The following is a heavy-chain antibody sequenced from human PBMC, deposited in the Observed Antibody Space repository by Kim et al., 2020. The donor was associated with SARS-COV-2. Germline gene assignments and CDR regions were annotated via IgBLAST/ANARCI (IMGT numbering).Heavy chain of an antibody. CDR2: IYTSGST. V-gene: IGHV4-4*07. CDR1: GGSISSYY. CDR3: ASEALLRGTFDY. J-gene: IGHJ4*02. Sequence: SETLSLTCTVSGGSISSYYWSWIRQPAGKGLEWIGRIYTSGSTNYNPSLKSRVTMSVDTSKNQFSLKLSSVTAADTAVYYCASEALLRGTFDYWGQGTLVTVSS. D-gene: IGHD3-16*01.